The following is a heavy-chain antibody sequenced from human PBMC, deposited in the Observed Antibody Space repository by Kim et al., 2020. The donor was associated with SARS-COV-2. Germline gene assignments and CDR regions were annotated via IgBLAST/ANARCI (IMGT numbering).Heavy chain of an antibody. CDR3: ATDLGRYYFDY. V-gene: IGHV1-24*01. Sequence: TIYAQKCQGRVTMTEDTSTDTAYMELSSLRSEDTAVYYCATDLGRYYFDYWGQGTLVTVSS. J-gene: IGHJ4*02. D-gene: IGHD7-27*01. CDR2: T.